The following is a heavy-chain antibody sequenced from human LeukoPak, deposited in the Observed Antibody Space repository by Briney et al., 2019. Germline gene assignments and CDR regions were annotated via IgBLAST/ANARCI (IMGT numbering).Heavy chain of an antibody. CDR3: AREVVEVEPFDAFDI. CDR2: IIPIFGTA. CDR1: GYTFTSYG. J-gene: IGHJ3*02. Sequence: ASVKVSCKASGYTFTSYGISWVRQAPGQGLEWMGAIIPIFGTANYAQKFQGRVTITADESTSTAYMELSSLRSEDTAVYYCAREVVEVEPFDAFDIWGQGTMVTVSS. D-gene: IGHD2-15*01. V-gene: IGHV1-69*13.